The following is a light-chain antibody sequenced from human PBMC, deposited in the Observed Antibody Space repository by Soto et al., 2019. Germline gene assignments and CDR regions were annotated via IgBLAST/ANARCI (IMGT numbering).Light chain of an antibody. V-gene: IGLV2-8*01. CDR3: ASYTGSDTSV. J-gene: IGLJ2*01. Sequence: QSALTQPRSASGSPGQSVTISCTGTSSDVGGYNYVSWYQQHPGKAPKLMIYEVSKRPSGVPDRLSGSKSGNTASLTVSGLQVEDEADYYCASYTGSDTSVFGGGTKVTVL. CDR1: SSDVGGYNY. CDR2: EVS.